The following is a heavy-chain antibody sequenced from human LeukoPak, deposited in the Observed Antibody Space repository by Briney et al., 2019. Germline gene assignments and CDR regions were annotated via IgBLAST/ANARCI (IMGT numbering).Heavy chain of an antibody. V-gene: IGHV1-8*01. CDR1: GYTFTSYD. D-gene: IGHD2-2*01. CDR3: ARGIYQLLMGDY. Sequence: GASVKVSCKASGYTFTSYDINWVRQATGQGLEWMGWMNPISGNTGYAQKFQGRVTMTRSTSISTAYMELSSLRSEDTAVYYCARGIYQLLMGDYWGQGTLVTVSS. CDR2: MNPISGNT. J-gene: IGHJ4*02.